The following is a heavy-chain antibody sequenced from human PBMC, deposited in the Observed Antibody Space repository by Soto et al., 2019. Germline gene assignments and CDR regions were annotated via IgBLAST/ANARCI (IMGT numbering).Heavy chain of an antibody. Sequence: QVQLQQWGAGLLKPSETLSLTCAVYGGSFSGYYWSWIRQPPGKGLEWIGEINHSGSTNYNPSLMSRVTISVDTSKNQFSLKLSSVTAADTAVFYCARVEDYYGSGSYSPNFDYWGQGTLVTISS. CDR1: GGSFSGYY. CDR3: ARVEDYYGSGSYSPNFDY. J-gene: IGHJ4*02. V-gene: IGHV4-34*01. CDR2: INHSGST. D-gene: IGHD3-10*01.